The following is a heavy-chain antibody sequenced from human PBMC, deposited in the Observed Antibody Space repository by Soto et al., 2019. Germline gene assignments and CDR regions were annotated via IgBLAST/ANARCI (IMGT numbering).Heavy chain of an antibody. J-gene: IGHJ6*02. Sequence: PSETLSLTCTVPGGSISSSSYYWGWIRQPPGKGLEWLGSIYYSGRTYYNPALKSRVTISVDTSKNQFSLKLGSVTAADTAVYYCAAGSTLAYYYGMDLWGQRTTVTVSS. CDR3: AAGSTLAYYYGMDL. V-gene: IGHV4-39*01. CDR1: GGSISSSSYY. CDR2: IYYSGRT. D-gene: IGHD3-10*01.